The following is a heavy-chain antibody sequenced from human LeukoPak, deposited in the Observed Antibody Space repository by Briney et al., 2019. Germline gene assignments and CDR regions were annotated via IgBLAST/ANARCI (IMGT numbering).Heavy chain of an antibody. D-gene: IGHD5-12*01. J-gene: IGHJ4*02. CDR1: GFTFSDYY. Sequence: GGSLRLSCAVSGFTFSDYYMSWMRQAPGKGLEWVSYISSSGSTIYYADSVKGRFTISRDNAKNSLYLQMNSLRAEDTAVYYCARPIVATKIAARAYYFDYWGQGTLVTVSS. CDR3: ARPIVATKIAARAYYFDY. V-gene: IGHV3-11*01. CDR2: ISSSGSTI.